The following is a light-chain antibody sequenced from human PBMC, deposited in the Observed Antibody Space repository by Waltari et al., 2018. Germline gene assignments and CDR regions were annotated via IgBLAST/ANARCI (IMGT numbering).Light chain of an antibody. J-gene: IGKJ1*01. CDR3: QLLNSAQWT. Sequence: IQLTQTPSSLSASVGDSVTITCRASQGISDFLAWYQQKPGKAPKLLIYAASTLQSGVPSRFSGSGSGTDFTLTISSLQPEDFATYYCQLLNSAQWTFGQGTKVEVK. CDR1: QGISDF. CDR2: AAS. V-gene: IGKV1-9*01.